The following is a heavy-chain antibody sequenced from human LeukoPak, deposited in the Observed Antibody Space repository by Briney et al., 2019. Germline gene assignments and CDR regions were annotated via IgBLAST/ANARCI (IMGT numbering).Heavy chain of an antibody. CDR3: ARRADTAMAADI. Sequence: SVKVSCKASGYTFTSYGISWVRQAPGQGLEWMGGIIPIFGTANYAQKFQGRVTITTDESTSTAYMELSSLRSEDTAVYYCARRADTAMAADIWGQGTMVTVSS. J-gene: IGHJ3*02. CDR2: IIPIFGTA. D-gene: IGHD5-18*01. CDR1: GYTFTSYG. V-gene: IGHV1-69*05.